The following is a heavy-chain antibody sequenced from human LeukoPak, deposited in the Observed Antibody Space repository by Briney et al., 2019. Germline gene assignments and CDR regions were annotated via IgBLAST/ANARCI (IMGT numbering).Heavy chain of an antibody. Sequence: GGSLRLSCAASGFTFSSYAMHWVRQAPGKGLEWVAVISYDGSNKYYADSVKGRFTISRDNSKNTLYLQMNSLRAEDTAVYYCALSSSSGPDDAFDIWGQGTMVTVSS. CDR1: GFTFSSYA. CDR2: ISYDGSNK. CDR3: ALSSSSGPDDAFDI. D-gene: IGHD6-13*01. V-gene: IGHV3-30-3*01. J-gene: IGHJ3*02.